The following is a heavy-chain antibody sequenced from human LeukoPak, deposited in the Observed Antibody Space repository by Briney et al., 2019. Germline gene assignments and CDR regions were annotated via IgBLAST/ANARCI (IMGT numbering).Heavy chain of an antibody. Sequence: GGSLRLSCAASGFTFSSYAMSRVRQAPGKGLEWVSAISGSGGSTYYADSVKGRFTISRDNSKNTLYLQMNSLRAEDTAVYYCAKDRQWLPFRLRVDYWGQGTLVTVSS. CDR2: ISGSGGST. D-gene: IGHD5-12*01. CDR3: AKDRQWLPFRLRVDY. J-gene: IGHJ4*02. V-gene: IGHV3-23*01. CDR1: GFTFSSYA.